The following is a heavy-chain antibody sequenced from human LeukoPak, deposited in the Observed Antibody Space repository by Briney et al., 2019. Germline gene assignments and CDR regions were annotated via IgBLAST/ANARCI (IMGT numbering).Heavy chain of an antibody. J-gene: IGHJ6*03. CDR1: GGTFSSYA. CDR3: SKLLAYYYYMDV. CDR2: IIPIFGTA. Sequence: SVKVSCKASGGTFSSYAISWVRQAPGQGLEWMGGIIPIFGTANYARKFQGRVTITADESTSTAYMELSGLRSEDTAVYYCSKLLAYYYYMDVWGKGTTVTVFS. D-gene: IGHD1-1*01. V-gene: IGHV1-69*13.